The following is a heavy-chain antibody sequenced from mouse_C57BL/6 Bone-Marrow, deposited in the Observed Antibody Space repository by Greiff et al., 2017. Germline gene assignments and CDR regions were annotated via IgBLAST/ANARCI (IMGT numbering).Heavy chain of an antibody. CDR3: AKLGSYWYFDV. Sequence: VVESGGGLVKPGGSLKLSCAASGFTFSDYGMHWVRQAPEKGLEWVAYISSGSSTIYYADTVKGRFTISRDNAKNTLFLQMTSLRSEDTAMYYCAKLGSYWYFDVWGTGTTVTVSS. J-gene: IGHJ1*03. V-gene: IGHV5-17*01. CDR1: GFTFSDYG. D-gene: IGHD4-1*01. CDR2: ISSGSSTI.